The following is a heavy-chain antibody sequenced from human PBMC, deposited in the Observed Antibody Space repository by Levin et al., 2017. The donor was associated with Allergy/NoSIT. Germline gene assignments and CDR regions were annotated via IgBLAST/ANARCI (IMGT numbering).Heavy chain of an antibody. CDR3: ALGGSLYYFDY. CDR2: ISPYNGDT. V-gene: IGHV1-18*01. CDR1: GYTFNSYG. Sequence: GESLKISCKASGYTFNSYGISWVRQAPGQGLEWMGWISPYNGDTNYAQNLQDRVTMTSDTSTSTAYMELRSLTSDDTAVYFCALGGSLYYFDYWGQGTLVIVSS. J-gene: IGHJ4*02. D-gene: IGHD1-26*01.